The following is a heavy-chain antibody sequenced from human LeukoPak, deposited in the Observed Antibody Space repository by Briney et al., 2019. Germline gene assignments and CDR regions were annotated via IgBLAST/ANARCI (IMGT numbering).Heavy chain of an antibody. CDR3: ARDPATTVTTYAY. Sequence: GGSLRLSCAASGFTFSSYAMTWVRQAPGKGLEWVSAISGSGDSTYYADSVKGRFTTSRDNAKNSLYLQMNSLRAEDTAVYYCARDPATTVTTYAYWGQGTLVTVSS. J-gene: IGHJ4*02. D-gene: IGHD4-17*01. CDR2: ISGSGDST. CDR1: GFTFSSYA. V-gene: IGHV3-23*01.